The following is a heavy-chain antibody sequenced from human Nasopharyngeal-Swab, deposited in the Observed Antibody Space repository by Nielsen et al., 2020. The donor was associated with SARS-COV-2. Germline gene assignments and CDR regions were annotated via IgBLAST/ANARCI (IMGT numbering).Heavy chain of an antibody. CDR2: IKQDGSEK. V-gene: IGHV3-7*03. CDR1: GFSFSTYW. Sequence: GESLKISCAASGFSFSTYWMTWVRQALRKGLEWVANIKQDGSEKYYVDSVKGRFTVSRDSPKNLLYLQVNSLRAEDTAVYYCARQGVFVPAYFHQYYMDVWGKGTTVTVSS. D-gene: IGHD3-16*02. J-gene: IGHJ6*03. CDR3: ARQGVFVPAYFHQYYMDV.